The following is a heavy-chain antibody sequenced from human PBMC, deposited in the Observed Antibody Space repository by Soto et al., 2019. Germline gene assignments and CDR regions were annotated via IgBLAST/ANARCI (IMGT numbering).Heavy chain of an antibody. Sequence: ASLKVSCKASGYTFTSYDINWVRQATGQGLEWMGWMNPNSGNTGYAQKFQGRVTMARNTSISTAYMELSSLRSEDTAVYYCSIAAAGFHYYYYMDVWGKGTTVTVSS. CDR2: MNPNSGNT. CDR1: GYTFTSYD. J-gene: IGHJ6*03. V-gene: IGHV1-8*01. D-gene: IGHD6-13*01. CDR3: SIAAAGFHYYYYMDV.